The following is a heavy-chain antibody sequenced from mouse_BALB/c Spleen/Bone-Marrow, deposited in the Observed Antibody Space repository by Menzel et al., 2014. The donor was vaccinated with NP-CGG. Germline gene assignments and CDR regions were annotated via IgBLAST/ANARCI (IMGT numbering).Heavy chain of an antibody. CDR2: IDTSDSYT. CDR1: GYTFTDNW. D-gene: IGHD2-4*01. CDR3: ARGGHDFSLDY. Sequence: QVQLQQPGAELGMPGASVKMSCKASGYTFTDNWIYWVKQRPGQGLEWIGAIDTSDSYTNYNQKFMGKASLTVDASSSTAYVRVSSLTSDDSAVYYCARGGHDFSLDYWGQGTSVTVSS. J-gene: IGHJ4*01. V-gene: IGHV1-69*01.